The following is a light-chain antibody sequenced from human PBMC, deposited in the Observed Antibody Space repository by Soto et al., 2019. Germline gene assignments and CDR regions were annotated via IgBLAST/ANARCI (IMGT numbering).Light chain of an antibody. CDR3: AAWNDRLNGPV. CDR2: GND. J-gene: IGLJ2*01. CDR1: GSDIGSKT. Sequence: QSVLTQPPSASWTPGQRVTISCSGSGSDIGSKTVSWYQQLPGTAPKLLIYGNDQRPSGVPDRFSGYKSGTSASLAISGLQSEDEADYYCAAWNDRLNGPVFGGGTQLTVL. V-gene: IGLV1-44*01.